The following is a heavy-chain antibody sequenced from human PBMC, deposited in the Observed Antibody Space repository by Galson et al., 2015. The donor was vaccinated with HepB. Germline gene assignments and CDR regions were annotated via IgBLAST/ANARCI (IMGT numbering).Heavy chain of an antibody. Sequence: SLRLSCAASGFTFSSYDMSWVRQAPGKGLEWVAFISYDGSNKYYSNSVKDRFTISRDNSKNTLYLQMNSLRAEDTAVYYCAREKGLTNRRRKYGMDVWGHWTTVTVSS. CDR3: AREKGLTNRRRKYGMDV. D-gene: IGHD3/OR15-3a*01. CDR2: ISYDGSNK. J-gene: IGHJ6*02. V-gene: IGHV3-30*03. CDR1: GFTFSSYD.